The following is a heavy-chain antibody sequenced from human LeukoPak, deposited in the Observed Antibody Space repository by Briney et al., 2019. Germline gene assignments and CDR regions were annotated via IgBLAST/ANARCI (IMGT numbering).Heavy chain of an antibody. CDR1: GYTFTGCY. D-gene: IGHD5-24*01. V-gene: IGHV1-2*06. J-gene: IGHJ4*02. CDR2: INPNSGGT. CDR3: ARGEERWLQLDCPDY. Sequence: GPVKVSCKASGYTFTGCYMHWVRQAPGQGLEWMGRINPNSGGTNYAQKFQGRVTMTRDTSISTAYMELSRLRSDDTAVYYCARGEERWLQLDCPDYWGQGTLVTVSS.